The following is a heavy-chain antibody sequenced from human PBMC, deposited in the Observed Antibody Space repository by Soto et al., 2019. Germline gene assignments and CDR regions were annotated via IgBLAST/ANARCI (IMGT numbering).Heavy chain of an antibody. J-gene: IGHJ6*02. V-gene: IGHV4-59*01. CDR2: IYYSGST. CDR3: ARVGDTAMVMAYYYGMDV. D-gene: IGHD5-18*01. CDR1: GGSISSYY. Sequence: SETLSLTCTVSGGSISSYYWSWIRQPPGKGLEWIGYIYYSGSTNYNPSLKSRVTISVDTSKNQFSLKLSSVTAADTAVYYCARVGDTAMVMAYYYGMDVWGQVTTGTVSS.